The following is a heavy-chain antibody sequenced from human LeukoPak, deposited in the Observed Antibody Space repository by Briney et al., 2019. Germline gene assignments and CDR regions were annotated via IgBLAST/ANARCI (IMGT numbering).Heavy chain of an antibody. J-gene: IGHJ5*02. Sequence: ASVKISCKASGYTFTSYSISWVRPAPGQGFEWMGWISAYNGNINYAQKLQGRVTMTTDTSTSTAYMELRSLRSDDTAVYYCARDTYYDFWSGYSRTGFDPWGQGTLVTVSS. V-gene: IGHV1-18*01. D-gene: IGHD3-3*01. CDR3: ARDTYYDFWSGYSRTGFDP. CDR1: GYTFTSYS. CDR2: ISAYNGNI.